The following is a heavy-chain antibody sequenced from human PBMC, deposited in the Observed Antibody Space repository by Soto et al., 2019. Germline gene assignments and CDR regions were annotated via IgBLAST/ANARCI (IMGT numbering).Heavy chain of an antibody. D-gene: IGHD2-15*01. Sequence: GGSLRLSCAASGFTFSSYAMSWVRQAPGKGLEWVSAISGSGGSTYYADSVKGRFTISRDNSKNTLYLQMNSLRAEDTAVYYCAKGGYCSGGSCERDAFDIWGQGTMVTVSS. CDR3: AKGGYCSGGSCERDAFDI. CDR2: ISGSGGST. J-gene: IGHJ3*02. V-gene: IGHV3-23*01. CDR1: GFTFSSYA.